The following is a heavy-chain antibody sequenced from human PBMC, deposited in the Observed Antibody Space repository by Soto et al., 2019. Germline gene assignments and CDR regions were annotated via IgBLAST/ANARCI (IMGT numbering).Heavy chain of an antibody. V-gene: IGHV4-30-4*01. CDR1: DGSISSGEYY. D-gene: IGHD2-15*01. CDR3: ARGQFYCSGGSCHNWFDP. J-gene: IGHJ5*02. CDR2: IHYSGST. Sequence: SETLSLTCSVSDGSISSGEYYWSWIRQPPGKGLEWIGYIHYSGSTHQNPSLKSRVSISRHTSKNQFYLDLSSVTAADTAVYYCARGQFYCSGGSCHNWFDPWGQGTLVTVSS.